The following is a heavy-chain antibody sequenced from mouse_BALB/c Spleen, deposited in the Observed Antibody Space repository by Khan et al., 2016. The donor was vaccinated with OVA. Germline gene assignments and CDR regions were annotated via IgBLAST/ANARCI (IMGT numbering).Heavy chain of an antibody. J-gene: IGHJ1*01. Sequence: QVQLQQSGAELVKPGASVKLSCKASGYTFTSYDINWVRQRPEQGLEWIGWIFPGDGSTKYNEKFKGKATLTSDKSSSTAYMQLSRLTSEDSAVYFCARHCYGSILCWYFDVWGPGTTVTVSS. CDR3: ARHCYGSILCWYFDV. CDR2: IFPGDGST. D-gene: IGHD1-1*01. CDR1: GYTFTSYD. V-gene: IGHV1-85*01.